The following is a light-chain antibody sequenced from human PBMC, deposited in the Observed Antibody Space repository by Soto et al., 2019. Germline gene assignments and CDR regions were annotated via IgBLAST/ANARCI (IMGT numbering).Light chain of an antibody. Sequence: QSALTQPASVSGSPGQSITISCTGTSSDVGGYNYVSWYQQYPGKAPKLMIYEVSNRPLGVSNRFSGSKSGNTASLTISRLQAEDEADYYCSSYTTSSTLEGVFGTGTKVTVL. CDR2: EVS. J-gene: IGLJ1*01. CDR1: SSDVGGYNY. CDR3: SSYTTSSTLEGV. V-gene: IGLV2-14*01.